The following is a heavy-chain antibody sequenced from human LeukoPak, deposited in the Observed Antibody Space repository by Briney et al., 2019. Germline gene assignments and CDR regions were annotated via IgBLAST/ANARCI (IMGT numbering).Heavy chain of an antibody. CDR1: GFTFTDYW. D-gene: IGHD6-13*01. V-gene: IGHV3-7*01. Sequence: QPGGSLRLSCAVSGFTFTDYWMNWVRQAPGKGLEWVASIRQDGGEKSYVDSVKGRFTISGDNTKSSLYLQINSLRAEDTAVYYCARDGTAAGLYFDLWGQGTLVTVSS. J-gene: IGHJ4*01. CDR3: ARDGTAAGLYFDL. CDR2: IRQDGGEK.